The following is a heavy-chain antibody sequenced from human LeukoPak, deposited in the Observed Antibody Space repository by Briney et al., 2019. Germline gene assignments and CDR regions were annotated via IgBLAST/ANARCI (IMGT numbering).Heavy chain of an antibody. D-gene: IGHD3-9*01. CDR2: ISYDGSNK. Sequence: GRSLRLSCAASGFTFSSYGMHWVRQAPGKGLEWVAVISYDGSNKYYADSVKGRFTISRDNSKNTLYLQMNSLRAEDTAVYYCAKDLEYYDILTGSTHPHYFDYWGQGTLVTVSS. V-gene: IGHV3-30*18. CDR1: GFTFSSYG. CDR3: AKDLEYYDILTGSTHPHYFDY. J-gene: IGHJ4*02.